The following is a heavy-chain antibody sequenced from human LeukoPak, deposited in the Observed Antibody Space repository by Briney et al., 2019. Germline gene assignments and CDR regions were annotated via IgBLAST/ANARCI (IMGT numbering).Heavy chain of an antibody. CDR3: ARDNYDSSGYYLD. CDR1: GVTFSSYE. V-gene: IGHV3-48*03. D-gene: IGHD3-22*01. J-gene: IGHJ4*02. Sequence: GGALRLSCAASGVTFSSYEMNWVGQAPGKGVEGFSFISCNGITTHYAHSVKCQFTISRDNANNSLYLQMNSLRAQDTAVYYCARDNYDSSGYYLDGGQGPRVTV. CDR2: ISCNGITT.